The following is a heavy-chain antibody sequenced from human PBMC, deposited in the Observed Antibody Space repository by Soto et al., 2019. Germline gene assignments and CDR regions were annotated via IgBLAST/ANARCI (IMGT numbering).Heavy chain of an antibody. CDR2: IIPNSGAT. Sequence: QVQLVQSGAEVEKPGSSVKVSCKSSGSSFRNFVISWVRQAPGQGLEWMGGIIPNSGATNYAQKFQGKVTITADEFTSTAYMELSGLTSEDTSFYYCARDLGGEATIRYWGQGTLVTVSS. V-gene: IGHV1-69*01. D-gene: IGHD3-16*01. J-gene: IGHJ4*02. CDR1: GSSFRNFV. CDR3: ARDLGGEATIRY.